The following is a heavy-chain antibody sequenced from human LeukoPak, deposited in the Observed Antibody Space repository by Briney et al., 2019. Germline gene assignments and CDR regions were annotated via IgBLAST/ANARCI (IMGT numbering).Heavy chain of an antibody. CDR3: ARVDLLTGYYFFDY. Sequence: ASVKVSCKASGYTFTSYGIGWVRQAPGQGLEWMGWISAYNGNTNYAQKLQGRVTMTTDTSTSTAYMELRSLRSDDTAVYYCARVDLLTGYYFFDYWGQGTLVTVSS. CDR1: GYTFTSYG. CDR2: ISAYNGNT. V-gene: IGHV1-18*01. D-gene: IGHD3-9*01. J-gene: IGHJ4*02.